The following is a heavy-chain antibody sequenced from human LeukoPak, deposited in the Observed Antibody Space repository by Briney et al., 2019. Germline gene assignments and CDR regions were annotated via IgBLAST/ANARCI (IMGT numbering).Heavy chain of an antibody. V-gene: IGHV4-59*01. CDR2: ISYSGYT. D-gene: IGHD5-24*01. CDR1: GGSISGYY. J-gene: IGHJ4*02. CDR3: AKSIGRWLPYDY. Sequence: SETLSLTCTVSGGSISGYYWSWIRQPPGKGLEWIAYISYSGYTNYNPSLKSRVTISVDTSKNQFSLKLSSVTAADTAVYYCAKSIGRWLPYDYWGQGTLVTVSS.